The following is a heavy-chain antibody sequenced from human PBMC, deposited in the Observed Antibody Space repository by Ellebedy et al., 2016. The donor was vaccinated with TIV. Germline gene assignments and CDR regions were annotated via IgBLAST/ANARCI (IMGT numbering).Heavy chain of an antibody. J-gene: IGHJ4*02. CDR2: ISYDGSNK. V-gene: IGHV3-30*18. CDR3: AKAGGSSGGYDFLFHY. Sequence: GESLKISCAASGFTFSSYWMSWVRQAPGKGLEWVAVISYDGSNKYYADSVKGRFTISRDNSKNTLYLQMNSLRAEDTAVYYCAKAGGSSGGYDFLFHYWGQGGLVTVSS. CDR1: GFTFSSYW. D-gene: IGHD5-12*01.